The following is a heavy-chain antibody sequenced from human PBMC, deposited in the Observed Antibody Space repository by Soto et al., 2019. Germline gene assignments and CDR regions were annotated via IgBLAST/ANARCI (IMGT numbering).Heavy chain of an antibody. CDR1: GYTFTSYG. D-gene: IGHD5-12*01. CDR3: ARDSPIGSTFSGYDGIDS. Sequence: ASVKVSCKASGYTFTSYGISWVRQAPGQGLEWMGWISAYNGNTNYAQKLQGRVTMTTDTSTSTAYMELRSLRSDGTAVYYCARDSPIGSTFSGYDGIDSWGQGTLVTVSS. V-gene: IGHV1-18*01. CDR2: ISAYNGNT. J-gene: IGHJ4*02.